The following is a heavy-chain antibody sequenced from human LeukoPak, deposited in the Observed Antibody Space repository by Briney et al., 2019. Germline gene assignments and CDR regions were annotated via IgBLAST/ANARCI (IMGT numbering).Heavy chain of an antibody. Sequence: SVKVSCKASGGTFSSYAISWVRQAPGQGLEWMGRIIPIFGTANYARKFQGRVTITTDESTSTAYMELSSLRSEDTAVYYCARDLAAAGPAFDYWGQGTLVTVSS. D-gene: IGHD6-13*01. CDR3: ARDLAAAGPAFDY. CDR1: GGTFSSYA. J-gene: IGHJ4*02. CDR2: IIPIFGTA. V-gene: IGHV1-69*05.